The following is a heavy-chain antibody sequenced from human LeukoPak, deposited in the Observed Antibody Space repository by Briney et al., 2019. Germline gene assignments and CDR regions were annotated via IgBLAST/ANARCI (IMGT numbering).Heavy chain of an antibody. CDR3: ARETNTGDYYYYYYMDV. V-gene: IGHV1-69*13. CDR1: GGTFSSYA. D-gene: IGHD5-18*01. Sequence: GASVKVSCKASGGTFSSYAISWVRQAPGQGLEWRGGIIPIFGTANYAQKFQGRVTITADESTSTAYMELSSLRSEDTAVYYCARETNTGDYYYYYYMDVWGKGTTVTVSS. J-gene: IGHJ6*03. CDR2: IIPIFGTA.